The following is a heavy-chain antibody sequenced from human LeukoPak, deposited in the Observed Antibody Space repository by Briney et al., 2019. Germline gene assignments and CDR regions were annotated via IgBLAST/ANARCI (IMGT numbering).Heavy chain of an antibody. CDR3: TRGSIAYYYMDV. D-gene: IGHD3-22*01. CDR1: GGSLSPYY. V-gene: IGHV4-59*01. CDR2: IYYSGST. J-gene: IGHJ6*03. Sequence: SSQTLSLTCTVSGGSLSPYYWSWIRQSPGKGLEWIGNIYYSGSTNYNPSLKSRVTISVDTSKNQFSLKLSSVTAADTAVYYCTRGSIAYYYMDVWGKGTTVTISS.